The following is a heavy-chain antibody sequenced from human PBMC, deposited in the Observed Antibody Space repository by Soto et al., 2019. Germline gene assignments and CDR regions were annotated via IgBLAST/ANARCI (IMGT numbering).Heavy chain of an antibody. CDR1: GFTFDDYT. Sequence: GGSLRLSCAASGFTFDDYTMHWVRQAPGKGLEWVSLISWDGGSTYYADSVKGRFTISRDNSKNTLYVQMNSLRAEDTAVYYCAKSRSASVAPNNYWGQGTLVTVSS. CDR2: ISWDGGST. D-gene: IGHD5-12*01. J-gene: IGHJ4*02. V-gene: IGHV3-43*01. CDR3: AKSRSASVAPNNY.